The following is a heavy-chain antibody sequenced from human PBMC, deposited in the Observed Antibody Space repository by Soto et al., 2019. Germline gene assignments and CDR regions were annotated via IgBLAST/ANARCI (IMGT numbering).Heavy chain of an antibody. CDR3: ARAHSGSYYYGMDV. Sequence: SETLSLTCTVSGGSISSYYWSWIRQPPGKGLEWIGYIYYSGGTNYNPSLKSRVTISVDTSKNQFSLKLSSVTAADTAVYYCARAHSGSYYYGMDVWGQGTTVTVSS. CDR1: GGSISSYY. J-gene: IGHJ6*02. D-gene: IGHD3-10*01. CDR2: IYYSGGT. V-gene: IGHV4-59*01.